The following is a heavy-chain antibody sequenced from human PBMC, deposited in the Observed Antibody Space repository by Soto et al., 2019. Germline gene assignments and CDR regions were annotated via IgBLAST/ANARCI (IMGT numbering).Heavy chain of an antibody. J-gene: IGHJ5*02. D-gene: IGHD6-19*01. CDR3: AKSEQWLVPWFDP. CDR2: ISWNSGSI. V-gene: IGHV3-9*01. CDR1: GFTFDDYA. Sequence: EVQLVESGGGLVQPGRSLRLSCAASGFTFDDYAMHWVRQAPGKGLEWVSGISWNSGSIGYADSVKGRFTISRDNAKNSLYLQMNSLRAEDTALYYGAKSEQWLVPWFDPWGQGTLVTVSS.